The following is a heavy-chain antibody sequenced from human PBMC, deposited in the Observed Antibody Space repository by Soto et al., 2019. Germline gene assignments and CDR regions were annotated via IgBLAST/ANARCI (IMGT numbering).Heavy chain of an antibody. D-gene: IGHD4-17*01. CDR3: VRDGGPLGDANWHFDL. V-gene: IGHV1-8*01. CDR2: MSPNSGNT. J-gene: IGHJ2*01. Sequence: QVQLVQSGAEVKKPGASVKVPCKASGYTFTSYDFNWVRQAAGQGLEWMGWMSPNSGNTGYAQKFQGRVTMTRDTSITTAYLELSSLRSDDTAVYYCVRDGGPLGDANWHFDLWGRGTLVTVSS. CDR1: GYTFTSYD.